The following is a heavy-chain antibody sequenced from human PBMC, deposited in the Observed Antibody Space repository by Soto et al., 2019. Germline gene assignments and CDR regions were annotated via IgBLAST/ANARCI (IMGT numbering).Heavy chain of an antibody. CDR1: GFTFSSYA. V-gene: IGHV3-30-3*01. Sequence: QVQLVESGGGVVQPGRSLRLSCAASGFTFSSYAMHWVRQAPGKGLEWVAVISYDGSNKYYADSVKGRFIISRDNSKNTLYLQMNSLRAEDTAVYYCASQATGYGGQGTLVTVSS. CDR3: ASQATGY. CDR2: ISYDGSNK. J-gene: IGHJ4*02.